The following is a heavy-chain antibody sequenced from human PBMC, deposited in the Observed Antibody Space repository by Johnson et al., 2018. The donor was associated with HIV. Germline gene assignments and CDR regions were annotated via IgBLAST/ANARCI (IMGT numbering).Heavy chain of an antibody. CDR2: IKQDGSEK. CDR3: ARENQGYSYRAFDI. D-gene: IGHD5-18*01. V-gene: IGHV3-7*01. Sequence: VQLVESGGGLVQPGGSLRLSCAASGFTFSSYWMSWVRQTPGKGLEWVANIKQDGSEKYYVDSVKGRFTISRDNAKNSLYLQMNSLSAEDTAVYYCARENQGYSYRAFDIWDQGTMVTVSS. CDR1: GFTFSSYW. J-gene: IGHJ3*02.